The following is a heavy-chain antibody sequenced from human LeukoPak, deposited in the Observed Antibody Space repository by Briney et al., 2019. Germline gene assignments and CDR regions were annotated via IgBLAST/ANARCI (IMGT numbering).Heavy chain of an antibody. V-gene: IGHV3-30*02. D-gene: IGHD3-3*01. CDR2: IAHDASNK. Sequence: GGSLRLSCAASGFSFSDYGMHWVRQAPGKGLEWVAYIAHDASNKEYGNSVKGRFTISRDNSKNTLDLQMNSLRVEDTAVYYCVIDFWNTYYKDWGQGTLVAVSP. CDR3: VIDFWNTYYKD. CDR1: GFSFSDYG. J-gene: IGHJ4*02.